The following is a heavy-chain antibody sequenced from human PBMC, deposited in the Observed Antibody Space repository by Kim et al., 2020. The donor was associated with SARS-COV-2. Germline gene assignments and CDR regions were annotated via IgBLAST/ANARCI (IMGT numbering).Heavy chain of an antibody. CDR2: INHSGST. J-gene: IGHJ3*02. D-gene: IGHD3-10*01. CDR3: ATGTPTMVRGKGGRAFDI. Sequence: SETLSLTCAVYGGSFSGYYWSWIRQPPGKGLEWIGEINHSGSTNYNPSLKSRVTISVDTSKNQFSLKLSSVTAADTAVYYCATGTPTMVRGKGGRAFDIWGQGTMVTVSS. V-gene: IGHV4-34*01. CDR1: GGSFSGYY.